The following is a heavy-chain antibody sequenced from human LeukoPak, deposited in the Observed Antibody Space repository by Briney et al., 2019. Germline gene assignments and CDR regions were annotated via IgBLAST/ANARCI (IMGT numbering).Heavy chain of an antibody. CDR3: ACGYSYGFDY. V-gene: IGHV3-74*01. CDR2: IDGSST. J-gene: IGHJ4*02. D-gene: IGHD5-18*01. CDR1: GFTFSSYW. Sequence: GGSLRLSCVASGFTFSSYWMHWVRQAPGKGLVWVSRIDGSSTSYADSVKGRFTISRDNSKNTLYLQMNSLRAEDTAVYYCACGYSYGFDYWGQGTLVTVSS.